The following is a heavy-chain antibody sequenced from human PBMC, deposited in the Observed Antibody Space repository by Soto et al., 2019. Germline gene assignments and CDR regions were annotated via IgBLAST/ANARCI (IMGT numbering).Heavy chain of an antibody. CDR1: GGSFSGYY. D-gene: IGHD3-9*01. CDR3: ARGRRDYRYFDWINWFDP. Sequence: ETLSLTCAVYGGSFSGYYWSWIRQPPGKGLEWIGEINHSGSTNYNPSLKSRVTISVDTSKNQFSLKLSSVTAADTAVYYCARGRRDYRYFDWINWFDPWGQGTLVTVSS. CDR2: INHSGST. V-gene: IGHV4-34*01. J-gene: IGHJ5*02.